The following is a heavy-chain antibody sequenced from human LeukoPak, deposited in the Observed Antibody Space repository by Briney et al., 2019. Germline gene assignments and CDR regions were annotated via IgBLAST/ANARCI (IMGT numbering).Heavy chain of an antibody. CDR1: GFTFSSYS. D-gene: IGHD3-10*01. CDR2: ISYDGSNK. J-gene: IGHJ4*02. CDR3: ARDPWGESSFDY. V-gene: IGHV3-30*03. Sequence: GGSLRLSCAASGFTFSSYSMNWVRQAPGKGLEWVAVISYDGSNKYYADSVKGRFTISRDNSKNTLYLQMNSLRAEDTAVYYCARDPWGESSFDYWGQGTLVTVSS.